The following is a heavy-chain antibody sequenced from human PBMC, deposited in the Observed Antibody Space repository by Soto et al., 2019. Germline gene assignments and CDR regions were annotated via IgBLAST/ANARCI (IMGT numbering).Heavy chain of an antibody. J-gene: IGHJ4*02. CDR3: AREGYCSGGSCYGFDY. CDR2: IYHSGST. V-gene: IGHV4-4*02. CDR1: SGSISSSNW. Sequence: QVQLQESGPGLVKPSGTLSLTCAVSSGSISSSNWWSWVRQPPGKGLEWIGEIYHSGSTNYNPSLKSRVTISVDKSKTQFSLKLSSVTAADTAVYYCAREGYCSGGSCYGFDYWGQGTLVTVSS. D-gene: IGHD2-15*01.